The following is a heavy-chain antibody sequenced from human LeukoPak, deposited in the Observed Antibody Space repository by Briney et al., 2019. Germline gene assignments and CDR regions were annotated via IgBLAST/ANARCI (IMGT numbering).Heavy chain of an antibody. V-gene: IGHV4-30-4*07. D-gene: IGHD2-21*02. J-gene: IGHJ6*03. Sequence: SETLSLTCAVSGGSISRSGYSWSWIRQPPGKGLEWIGYIYYTGSTYYNPSLKSRLTISLDTSKNQFSLKLSSVTAADTAVYYCARRGGDGYYYYYYMDVWGKGTTVTVSS. CDR3: ARRGGDGYYYYYYMDV. CDR1: GGSISRSGYS. CDR2: IYYTGST.